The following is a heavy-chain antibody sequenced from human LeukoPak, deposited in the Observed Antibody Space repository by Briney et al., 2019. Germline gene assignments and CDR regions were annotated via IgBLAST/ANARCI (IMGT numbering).Heavy chain of an antibody. CDR3: ARDPKPPITGTKVWFEL. CDR2: ISSSGSTI. V-gene: IGHV3-11*01. CDR1: GFTFSDYY. D-gene: IGHD1-20*01. J-gene: IGHJ5*02. Sequence: PGGSLRLSCAASGFTFSDYYMSWIRQAPGKGLEWVSYISSSGSTIYYADSVKGRFTISRDNAKNSLYLQMNSLRAEDTAVYYCARDPKPPITGTKVWFELWGQGTLVTVSS.